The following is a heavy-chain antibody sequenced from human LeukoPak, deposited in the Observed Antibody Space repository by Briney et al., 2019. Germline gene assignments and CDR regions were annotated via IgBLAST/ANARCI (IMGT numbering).Heavy chain of an antibody. CDR2: INPNSGGT. V-gene: IGHV1-2*02. CDR1: GYTFTGYY. D-gene: IGHD4-17*01. J-gene: IGHJ6*04. Sequence: GASVKVSCKASGYTFTGYYMHWVRQAPGQGLEWMGWINPNSGGTNYAQKFQGRVTMTRDTSISTAYMELSRLRSDDTAVYYCARDPHDYGKILRSDSSYCGRDVGGKGPTVTVSS. CDR3: ARDPHDYGKILRSDSSYCGRDV.